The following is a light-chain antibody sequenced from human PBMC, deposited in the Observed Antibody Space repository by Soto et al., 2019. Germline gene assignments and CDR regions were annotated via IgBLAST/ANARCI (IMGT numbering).Light chain of an antibody. J-gene: IGKJ2*01. CDR2: AAS. V-gene: IGKV1-39*01. CDR1: QSISSY. Sequence: DIQMTQSPSSLSASVGDRVTITCRASQSISSYLNWYQQTPGKAPMLLIYAASSLQSGVTSRFSGSGSGTDFTLTISSLQPEDFATYYCQRSYSTPRTFGQGTKLEIK. CDR3: QRSYSTPRT.